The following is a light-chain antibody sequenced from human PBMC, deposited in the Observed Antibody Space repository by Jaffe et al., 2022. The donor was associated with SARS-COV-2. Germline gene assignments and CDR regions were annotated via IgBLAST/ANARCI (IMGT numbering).Light chain of an antibody. J-gene: IGLJ2*01. CDR2: DTN. Sequence: QSVLTQPPSVSGAPGQGVTISCTGSSSNIGAGYNVHWYQQLPGTVPKLLIYDTNNRPSGVPDRFSGSRSGPSASLAITGLQAEDEADYYCQSYDTSLSGVLFGGGTKLTVL. V-gene: IGLV1-40*01. CDR1: SSNIGAGYN. CDR3: QSYDTSLSGVL.